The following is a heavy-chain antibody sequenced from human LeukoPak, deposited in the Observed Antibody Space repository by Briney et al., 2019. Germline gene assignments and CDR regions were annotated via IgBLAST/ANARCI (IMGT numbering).Heavy chain of an antibody. Sequence: SETLPLTCAVYGGSFSGFYWSWIRQPPGKGLEWVGEINHSGSTNYNPSLKSRVTISVDTSKNQFSLKLSSVTAADTAVYYCAATPSDILTGYYLDAFDIWGQGTMVTVSS. CDR1: GGSFSGFY. J-gene: IGHJ3*02. CDR3: AATPSDILTGYYLDAFDI. V-gene: IGHV4-34*01. D-gene: IGHD3-9*01. CDR2: INHSGST.